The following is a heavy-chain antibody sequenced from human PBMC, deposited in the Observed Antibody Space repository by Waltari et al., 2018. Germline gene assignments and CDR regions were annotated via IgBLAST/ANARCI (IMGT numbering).Heavy chain of an antibody. V-gene: IGHV4-59*13. CDR1: GGPISGYH. D-gene: IGHD3-3*01. CDR2: IYNSGST. Sequence: QVQLQESGPGLVKPSETLSLTCTVSGGPISGYHWSWIRQPPGKGLEWIGYIYNSGSTNYNPSLKSRVTISVDTSKSQFSLKLSSVTAADTAVYYCARQRFFDSWGQGTLVTVSS. CDR3: ARQRFFDS. J-gene: IGHJ4*02.